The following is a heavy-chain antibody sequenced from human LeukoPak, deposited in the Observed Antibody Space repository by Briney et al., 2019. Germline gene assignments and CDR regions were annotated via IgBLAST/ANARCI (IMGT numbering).Heavy chain of an antibody. J-gene: IGHJ4*02. Sequence: GASVKVSCKASGYSFTRYFIHWVRQAPGQGLEWMGRINPVNGGTTYAQKFQGRVTMTRDSSISTAYMELNRLRSDDTAVYYCARVYDYGGESNYFDCWGQRSLVTVSS. CDR3: ARVYDYGGESNYFDC. V-gene: IGHV1-2*06. CDR1: GYSFTRYF. CDR2: INPVNGGT. D-gene: IGHD4/OR15-4a*01.